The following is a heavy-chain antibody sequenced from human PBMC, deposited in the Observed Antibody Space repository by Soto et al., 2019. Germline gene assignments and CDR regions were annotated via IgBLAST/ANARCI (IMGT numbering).Heavy chain of an antibody. CDR1: GDSFSSYA. CDR3: AASDSSSWQHDY. Sequence: QVQLVQSGAELKKPGSSVRVSCKISGDSFSSYAISWVRQAPGEGLEWVGGIIPIFETANYAQKFQGRVTITAVESATTPYMEVTRRRPEDTAIFFCAASDSSSWQHDYGGQGTLSTVSS. V-gene: IGHV1-69*01. CDR2: IIPIFETA. J-gene: IGHJ4*02. D-gene: IGHD6-13*01.